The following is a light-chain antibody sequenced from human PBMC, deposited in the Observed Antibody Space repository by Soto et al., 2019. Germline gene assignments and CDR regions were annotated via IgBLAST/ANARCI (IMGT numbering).Light chain of an antibody. CDR1: HNITNY. V-gene: IGKV1-39*01. CDR2: AAS. J-gene: IGKJ1*01. CDR3: QQYNQWPGT. Sequence: DIQMTQSPSSLYASVGDRVTITCRASHNITNYLNWYQQKSGTAPTLLIYAASNLQGGVPSRFTGSASGTDFTLTISSLQPEDFATYYCQQYNQWPGTFGQGTKVDIK.